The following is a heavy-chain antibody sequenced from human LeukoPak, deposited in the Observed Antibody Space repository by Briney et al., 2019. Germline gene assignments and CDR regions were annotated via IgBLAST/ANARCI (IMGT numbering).Heavy chain of an antibody. V-gene: IGHV3-30*03. D-gene: IGHD3-3*01. Sequence: GGSLRLSCAASGFTFSTYGMHWVRQAPGKGLEWVAVILYDGKTKYNADSVKGRFTISRDTSKDTLYLQMNSLRAEDTAVYYCARDDFWSGKPFDYWGQGTLVTVSS. CDR3: ARDDFWSGKPFDY. CDR2: ILYDGKTK. CDR1: GFTFSTYG. J-gene: IGHJ4*02.